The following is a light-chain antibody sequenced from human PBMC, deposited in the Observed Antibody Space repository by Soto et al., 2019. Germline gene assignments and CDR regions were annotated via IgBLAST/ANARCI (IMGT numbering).Light chain of an antibody. J-gene: IGKJ3*01. CDR1: QSVSSSY. CDR3: QQYGSSL. CDR2: GAS. Sequence: EIVMTQSPGTLSLSPGERATLSCRASQSVSSSYLAWYQQKPGQATRLLIYGASSRATGIPDRFSGSGSGTDFTLTISRLEPEDFAVYYCQQYGSSLFGPGTKVEIK. V-gene: IGKV3-20*01.